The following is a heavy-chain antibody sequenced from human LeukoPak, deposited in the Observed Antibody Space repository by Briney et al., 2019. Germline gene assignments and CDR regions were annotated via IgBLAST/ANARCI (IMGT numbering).Heavy chain of an antibody. D-gene: IGHD3-10*01. V-gene: IGHV4-30-2*01. CDR1: GGSISSGGYS. CDR3: ARVGDGGSGSYYNPYFDY. Sequence: SQTLSLTCAVSGGSISSGGYSWSWIRQPPGKGLEWIGYIYHSGSTYYNPPLKSRVTISVDRSKNQFSLKLSSVTAADTAVYYCARVGDGGSGSYYNPYFDYWGQGTLVTVSS. J-gene: IGHJ4*02. CDR2: IYHSGST.